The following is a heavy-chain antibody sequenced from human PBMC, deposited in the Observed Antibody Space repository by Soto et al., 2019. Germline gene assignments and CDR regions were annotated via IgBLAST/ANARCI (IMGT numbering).Heavy chain of an antibody. D-gene: IGHD3-3*01. J-gene: IGHJ5*02. CDR1: GYTFTGYY. Sequence: ASVKVSCKASGYTFTGYYMHWVRQAPGQGLEWMGWINPNSGGTNYAQKFQGWVTMTRDTSISTAYMELSRLGSDDTAVYYCARGSAFWSGYYSGWFDPWGQGTLVTVSS. CDR3: ARGSAFWSGYYSGWFDP. CDR2: INPNSGGT. V-gene: IGHV1-2*04.